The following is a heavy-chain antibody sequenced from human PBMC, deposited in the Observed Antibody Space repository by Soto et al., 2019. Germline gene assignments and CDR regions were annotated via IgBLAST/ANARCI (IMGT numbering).Heavy chain of an antibody. CDR2: IGTAGDT. V-gene: IGHV3-13*01. Sequence: GGSLRLSCAASGFTFSSYDMHWVRQATGKGLEWVSAIGTAGDTYYPGSVKGRFTISRENAKNSWYLQMNSLRAEDTAVYYCARDLTYYYDSSGHYYYYGMDVWGQGTTVTVSS. D-gene: IGHD3-22*01. J-gene: IGHJ6*02. CDR1: GFTFSSYD. CDR3: ARDLTYYYDSSGHYYYYGMDV.